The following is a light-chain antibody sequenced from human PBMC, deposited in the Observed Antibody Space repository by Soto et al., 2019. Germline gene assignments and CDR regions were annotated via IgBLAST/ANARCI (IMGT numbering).Light chain of an antibody. V-gene: IGKV3-20*01. J-gene: IGKJ4*01. CDR3: QQFSSYPLT. CDR2: DAS. Sequence: EIVLTHSPATLSLSPGDRATLSCRASQTISSTYLAWYQQKPGQAPRLLIYDASSRATGIPDRFSGGGSGTDFTLTISRLEPEDFAVYYCQQFSSYPLTFGGGTKVDIK. CDR1: QTISSTY.